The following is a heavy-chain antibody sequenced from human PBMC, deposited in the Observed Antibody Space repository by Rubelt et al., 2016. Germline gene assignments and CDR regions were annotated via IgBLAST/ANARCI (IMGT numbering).Heavy chain of an antibody. Sequence: QLQLQESGPGLVKPSETLSLTCTVSGGSISSSSYYWGWIRQPPGKGLEWIGEITHGGSTNYNPSLDGWLPTSGDTCRNQVSRKLSSVTAADTAVYYCARAKVAVAGFDYWGQGTLVTVSS. D-gene: IGHD6-19*01. CDR1: GGSISSSSYY. CDR3: ARAKVAVAGFDY. V-gene: IGHV4-39*07. J-gene: IGHJ4*02. CDR2: ITHGGST.